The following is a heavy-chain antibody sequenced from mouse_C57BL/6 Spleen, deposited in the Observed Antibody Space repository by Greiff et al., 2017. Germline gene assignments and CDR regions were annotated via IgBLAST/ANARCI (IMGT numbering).Heavy chain of an antibody. V-gene: IGHV1-58*01. Sequence: VQLQQSGAELVRPGSSVKMSCKTSGYTFTSYGINWVKQRPGQGLEWIGYIYIGNGYTEYNGKFKGKATLTSDTSSSTAYMQLSSLTSEDSAIYFCARSQGYDGFDYWGQGTTLTVSS. J-gene: IGHJ2*01. D-gene: IGHD2-2*01. CDR1: GYTFTSYG. CDR3: ARSQGYDGFDY. CDR2: IYIGNGYT.